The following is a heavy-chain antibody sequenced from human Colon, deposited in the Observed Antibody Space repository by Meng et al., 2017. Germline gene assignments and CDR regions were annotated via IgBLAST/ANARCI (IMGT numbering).Heavy chain of an antibody. J-gene: IGHJ5*02. V-gene: IGHV3-74*01. Sequence: EWQLVESGGGLVQPGGSLRLSCAASGFSIRNHYMHWVRQAPGKGLEWVSRINSDGGGGTYADFVKGRFTISRDNAKNTLYLQMNSLTAEDTAVYYCVCFGGFSGFDPWGQGILVTVSS. CDR3: VCFGGFSGFDP. CDR2: INSDGGGG. CDR1: GFSIRNHY. D-gene: IGHD3-10*01.